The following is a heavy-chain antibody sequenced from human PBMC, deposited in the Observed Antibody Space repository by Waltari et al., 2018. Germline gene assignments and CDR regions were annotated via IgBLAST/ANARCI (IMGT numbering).Heavy chain of an antibody. CDR1: GFTFSSYA. V-gene: IGHV3-23*04. CDR2: ILVIGGST. CDR3: ASTVAGLLRSYYFDY. Sequence: EVQLVESGGGLVQPGGSLRLSCAASGFTFSSYAMSWVRQAPGQGLEWVSAILVIGGSTYYADSVKGRFTISRDNSKNTLYLQMNSLRAEDTAVYYCASTVAGLLRSYYFDYWGQGTLVTVSS. J-gene: IGHJ4*02. D-gene: IGHD6-19*01.